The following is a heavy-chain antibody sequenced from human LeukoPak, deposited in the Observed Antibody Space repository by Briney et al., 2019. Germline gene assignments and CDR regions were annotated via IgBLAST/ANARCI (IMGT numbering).Heavy chain of an antibody. Sequence: SVKVSCKASGGTFSSYAISWVRQAPGQGLEWMGGIIPIFGTANYAQKFQGRVTITADESTSTAYMELSSLRSEDTAVYYCARGMVDYIGPSPFDYWGQGTLVTVSS. CDR3: ARGMVDYIGPSPFDY. CDR1: GGTFSSYA. V-gene: IGHV1-69*13. J-gene: IGHJ4*02. D-gene: IGHD4-11*01. CDR2: IIPIFGTA.